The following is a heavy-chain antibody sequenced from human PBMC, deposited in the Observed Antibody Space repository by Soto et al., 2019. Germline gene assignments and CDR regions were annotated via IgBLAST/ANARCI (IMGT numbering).Heavy chain of an antibody. CDR3: ARGGWGWRGHSDY. D-gene: IGHD3-10*01. Sequence: EVELLESGGGWAQPGGSLRLSCAASGFTFSSYAMSWVRQTPGKGLEWVSSITGSGGTTYYADSVKGRFTISRDNSKSTLYLQMNSLRAEDTAIYYGARGGWGWRGHSDYWGQGTLVTVSS. J-gene: IGHJ4*02. V-gene: IGHV3-23*01. CDR2: ITGSGGTT. CDR1: GFTFSSYA.